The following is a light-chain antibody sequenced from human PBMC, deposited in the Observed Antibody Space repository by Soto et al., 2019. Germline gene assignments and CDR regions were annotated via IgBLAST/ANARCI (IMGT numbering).Light chain of an antibody. J-gene: IGKJ2*01. CDR3: QQSYSTPPYT. CDR2: AAS. CDR1: QSFSSY. V-gene: IGKV1-39*01. Sequence: DIQMAQPPSTVSASVGDRVTITCRASQSFSSYLNWYQQKPGKAPKLLIYAASSLQSGVPSTFSGSRSGTDFTLTISSLQPEDFATYYCQQSYSTPPYTFGQGTKVDIK.